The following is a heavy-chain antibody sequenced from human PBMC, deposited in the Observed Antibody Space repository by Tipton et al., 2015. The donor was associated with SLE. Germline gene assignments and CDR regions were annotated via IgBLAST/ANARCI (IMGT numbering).Heavy chain of an antibody. V-gene: IGHV4-59*08. J-gene: IGHJ2*01. Sequence: TLSLTCKVSGISISTLYWSWIRQPPGKGLEWIGQMHNSGDSTYNPSLKSRVTISVDTSKNQFSLKLSSVTAADTAVYYCARQPSRWYFDLWGRGTLVTVSS. CDR3: ARQPSRWYFDL. D-gene: IGHD2-2*01. CDR2: MHNSGDS. CDR1: GISISTLY.